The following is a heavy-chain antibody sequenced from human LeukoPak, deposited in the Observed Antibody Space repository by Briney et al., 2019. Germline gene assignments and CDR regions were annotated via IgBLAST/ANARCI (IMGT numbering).Heavy chain of an antibody. D-gene: IGHD3-10*01. CDR1: GFTFSSYA. CDR3: AKDWSPFGN. CDR2: ISGSGAGT. V-gene: IGHV3-23*01. Sequence: GGSLRLSCAASGFTFSSYAMSWVRQAPGKGLEWVSTISGSGAGTYYADSVKGRFTISRDNSKNTLYLQMNSLRAEDTAVYYCAKDWSPFGNWGQGTLVTVSS. J-gene: IGHJ4*02.